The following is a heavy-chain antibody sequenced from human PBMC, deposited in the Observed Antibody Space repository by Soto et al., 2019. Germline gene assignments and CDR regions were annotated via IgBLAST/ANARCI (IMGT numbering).Heavy chain of an antibody. CDR1: GVSLNSGHYY. V-gene: IGHV4-39*01. CDR3: GKVLIGATRHTDVDS. D-gene: IGHD2-15*01. Sequence: ETLSLTCTVSGVSLNSGHYYWVWIRQSPGKGLAWIASIYYDESTYYNPSIKSRVTISTDKPKNQFSLTLKSVTAADTAVYYCGKVLIGATRHTDVDSWGQGALVTAPQ. J-gene: IGHJ4*02. CDR2: IYYDEST.